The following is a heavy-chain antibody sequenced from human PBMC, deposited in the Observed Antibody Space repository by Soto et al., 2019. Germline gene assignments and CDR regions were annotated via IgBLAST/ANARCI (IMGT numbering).Heavy chain of an antibody. CDR3: AREGSGEAFDI. CDR1: GGSISSYY. J-gene: IGHJ3*02. CDR2: IYYSGST. D-gene: IGHD6-25*01. V-gene: IGHV4-59*12. Sequence: PSETLSLTCTVSGGSISSYYWSWIRQPPGKGLEWIGYIYYSGSTNYNPSLKSRVTISVDTSKNQFPLKLSSVTAADTAVYYCAREGSGEAFDIWGQGTMVTVSS.